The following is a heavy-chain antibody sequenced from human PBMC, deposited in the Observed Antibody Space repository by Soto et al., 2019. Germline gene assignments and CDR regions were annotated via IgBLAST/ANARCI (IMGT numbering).Heavy chain of an antibody. J-gene: IGHJ3*02. CDR2: IPHDGSYK. CDR1: GFSFTTYV. V-gene: IGHV3-30*18. Sequence: GGSLRFSCAASGFSFTTYVMHWVRQAPGKGLEWVAVIPHDGSYKYYGDAVKGRFTISRDTSKNAVYLEMNSLRPEDTAVYYCAKGLLAIVGTTLPRDAFNIWGQGTMVTV. D-gene: IGHD1-26*01. CDR3: AKGLLAIVGTTLPRDAFNI.